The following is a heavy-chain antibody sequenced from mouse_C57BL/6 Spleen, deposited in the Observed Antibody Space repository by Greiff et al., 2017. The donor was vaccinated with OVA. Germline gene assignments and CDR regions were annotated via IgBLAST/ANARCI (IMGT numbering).Heavy chain of an antibody. CDR1: GYTFTSYW. CDR2: IYPGSGST. V-gene: IGHV1-55*01. D-gene: IGHD1-1*01. J-gene: IGHJ2*01. Sequence: QVQLQQPGAELVKPGASVKMSCKASGYTFTSYWITWVKQRPGQGLEWIGDIYPGSGSTNYNEKFKSKATLTVDTSSSTAYMQLSSLTSEDSAVYYCARWAYYYGIPYYFDYWGQGTTLTVSS. CDR3: ARWAYYYGIPYYFDY.